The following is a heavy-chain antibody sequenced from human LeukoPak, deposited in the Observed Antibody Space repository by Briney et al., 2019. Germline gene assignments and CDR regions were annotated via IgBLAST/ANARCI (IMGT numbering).Heavy chain of an antibody. D-gene: IGHD5-12*01. J-gene: IGHJ4*02. V-gene: IGHV3-21*04. CDR1: GFTFSSYS. CDR2: ISSSSSYI. Sequence: PGGSLRLSCAASGFTFSSYSMNWVRQAPGKGLEWVSSISSSSSYIYYADSVKGRFTISRDNAKNSLYLQMNSLRAEDTAIYYCAKGGSGYYLDHWGQGTLVTVSS. CDR3: AKGGSGYYLDH.